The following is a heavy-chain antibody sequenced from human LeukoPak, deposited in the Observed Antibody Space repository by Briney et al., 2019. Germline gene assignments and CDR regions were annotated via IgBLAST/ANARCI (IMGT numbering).Heavy chain of an antibody. D-gene: IGHD2-2*01. CDR2: NNHSGST. V-gene: IGHV4-34*01. CDR3: GRVRAAMRLGSYYYMDV. Sequence: SQTLSLTCAVYGGSFSGYYCSWIRHSPGKRLECSGGNNHSGSTNYNPYLQSRVTLSVDRSKSQFSLKLSPVRVADTAVYYCGRVRAAMRLGSYYYMDVWGKGTTVTVSS. J-gene: IGHJ6*03. CDR1: GGSFSGYY.